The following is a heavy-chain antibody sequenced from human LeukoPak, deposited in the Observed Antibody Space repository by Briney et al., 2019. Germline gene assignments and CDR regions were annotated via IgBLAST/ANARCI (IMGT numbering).Heavy chain of an antibody. CDR3: AREDIAAPAEDY. CDR1: GGSISSSSYY. J-gene: IGHJ4*02. CDR2: IYYSGST. D-gene: IGHD6-6*01. Sequence: SETLSLTCTVSGGSISSSSYYWGWIRQPPGKGLEWIGSIYYSGSTYYNPSLKSRVTISVDTSKNQFSLKLSSVTAADTAVYYCAREDIAAPAEDYWGQGTLVTVSS. V-gene: IGHV4-39*07.